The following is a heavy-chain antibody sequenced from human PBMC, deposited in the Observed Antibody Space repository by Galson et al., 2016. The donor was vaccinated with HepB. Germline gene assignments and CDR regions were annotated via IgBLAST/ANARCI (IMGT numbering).Heavy chain of an antibody. Sequence: SLRLSCAVSGFTFRNYCMSWVRQAPGKGLEWVANMKEDGSDEYYVESVKGRFTIARDNAKNSLFLQMNRLRAEDTAVYYCARASWEFPTNFDFWGQGTLVTVSS. CDR3: ARASWEFPTNFDF. J-gene: IGHJ4*02. V-gene: IGHV3-7*01. CDR1: GFTFRNYC. CDR2: MKEDGSDE. D-gene: IGHD1-26*01.